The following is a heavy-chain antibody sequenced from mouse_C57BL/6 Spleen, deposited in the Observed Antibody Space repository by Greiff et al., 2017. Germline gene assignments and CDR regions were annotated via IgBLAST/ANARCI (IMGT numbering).Heavy chain of an antibody. J-gene: IGHJ2*01. Sequence: QVQLQQPGAELVKPGASVKLSCKASGYTFTSYWMHWVKQRPGQGLEWIGMIHPNSGSTNYNEKFKSKATLTVDKSSSTAYMQLSSLTSEDSAVYYSAFYYYGSSGYFDYWGQGTTLTVSS. CDR3: AFYYYGSSGYFDY. CDR1: GYTFTSYW. CDR2: IHPNSGST. D-gene: IGHD1-1*01. V-gene: IGHV1-64*01.